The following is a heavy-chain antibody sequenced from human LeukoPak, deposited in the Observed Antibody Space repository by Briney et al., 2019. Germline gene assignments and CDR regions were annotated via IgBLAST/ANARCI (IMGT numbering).Heavy chain of an antibody. CDR3: ARVGGSAYPSTGFDF. D-gene: IGHD3-16*01. V-gene: IGHV4-34*01. CDR2: INHSGST. J-gene: IGHJ5*01. Sequence: PSETLSLTCAVYGGSFSGYYWSWIRQPPGKGLEWIGEINHSGSTNYNPSLKSRVTISVDTSKNQFSLKLSSVTAADTAVYNCARVGGSAYPSTGFDFWGQGTLVTVSS. CDR1: GGSFSGYY.